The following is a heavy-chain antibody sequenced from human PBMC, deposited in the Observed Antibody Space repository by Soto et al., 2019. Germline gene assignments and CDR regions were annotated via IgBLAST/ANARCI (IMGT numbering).Heavy chain of an antibody. CDR3: AKDHGTVFGVINYYFDY. J-gene: IGHJ4*02. CDR2: VSYDGNNE. Sequence: GGSLRLSCAASGFTFSNYAMHWVRQAPGKGLEWVAIVSYDGNNEASADSVKGRFIVSRDNSKNTLYLQMNSLRAEDTAVYYCAKDHGTVFGVINYYFDYWGQGALVTVSS. D-gene: IGHD3-3*01. CDR1: GFTFSNYA. V-gene: IGHV3-30*18.